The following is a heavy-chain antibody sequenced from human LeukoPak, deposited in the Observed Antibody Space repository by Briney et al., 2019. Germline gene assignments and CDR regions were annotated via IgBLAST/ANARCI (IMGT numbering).Heavy chain of an antibody. CDR2: INHSGST. V-gene: IGHV4-34*01. CDR3: AGSYSSSWYPHYYYGMDV. Sequence: SETLSLTCAVYGGSFSGYYWSWIRQPPGKGLEWIREINHSGSTNYNPSLKSRVTISVDTSKNQFSLKLSSVTAADTAVYYCAGSYSSSWYPHYYYGMDVWGQGTTVTVSS. D-gene: IGHD6-13*01. CDR1: GGSFSGYY. J-gene: IGHJ6*02.